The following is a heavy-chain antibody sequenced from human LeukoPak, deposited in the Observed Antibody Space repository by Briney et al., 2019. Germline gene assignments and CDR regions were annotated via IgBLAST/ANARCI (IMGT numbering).Heavy chain of an antibody. CDR1: GFTFSSYS. Sequence: GGSLRLSCAASGFTFSSYSMNWVRQAPGKGLEWVSSISGSSSYIYYADSVKGRFTISRDNAKNSLYLQMNSLRAEDTAVYYCARAGYDFWSGPTPDYWGQGTLVTVSS. CDR2: ISGSSSYI. CDR3: ARAGYDFWSGPTPDY. J-gene: IGHJ4*02. D-gene: IGHD3-3*01. V-gene: IGHV3-21*01.